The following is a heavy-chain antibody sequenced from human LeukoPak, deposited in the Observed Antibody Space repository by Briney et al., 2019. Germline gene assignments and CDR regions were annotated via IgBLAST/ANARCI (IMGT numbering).Heavy chain of an antibody. CDR2: INPDSADT. J-gene: IGHJ4*02. CDR3: ARSSAYDYFDIDY. D-gene: IGHD5-12*01. Sequence: ASVKVSCKASGYTFTGYYMHWVRQAPGQGLEWMGWINPDSADTSYAQNFQGRVTMTRDTSISAAYMELGRLTSDDTAVYYCARSSAYDYFDIDYWGQGTLVTVSS. CDR1: GYTFTGYY. V-gene: IGHV1-2*02.